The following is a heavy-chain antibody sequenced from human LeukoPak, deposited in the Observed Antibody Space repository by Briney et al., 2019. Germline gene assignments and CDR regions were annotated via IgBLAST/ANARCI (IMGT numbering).Heavy chain of an antibody. Sequence: PGGSLRLSCAASGFSFSGYGMHWVRQAPGKGLEWVSVIYSGGSTYYADSVKGRFTISRDNSKNTLYLQMNSLRAEDTAVYYCAREDSSGWGYFDYWGQGTLVTVSS. D-gene: IGHD6-19*01. J-gene: IGHJ4*02. CDR1: GFSFSGYG. CDR3: AREDSSGWGYFDY. V-gene: IGHV3-NL1*01. CDR2: IYSGGST.